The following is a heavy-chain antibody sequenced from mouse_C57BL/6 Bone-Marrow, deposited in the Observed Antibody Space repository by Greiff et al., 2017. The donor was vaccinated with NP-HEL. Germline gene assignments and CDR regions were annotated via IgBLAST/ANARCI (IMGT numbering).Heavy chain of an antibody. J-gene: IGHJ2*01. D-gene: IGHD3-3*01. V-gene: IGHV1-26*01. CDR3: AGDPFDY. CDR1: VYTFTDYY. Sequence: EVQLQQSGPELVKPGASVKISCQASVYTFTDYYLTWVNPSHGKSLEWIGDINPNTGGTSYNQKFKGKATLTVDKSSSTAYMELRSLTSEDSAVYYCAGDPFDYWGQGTTLTVSS. CDR2: INPNTGGT.